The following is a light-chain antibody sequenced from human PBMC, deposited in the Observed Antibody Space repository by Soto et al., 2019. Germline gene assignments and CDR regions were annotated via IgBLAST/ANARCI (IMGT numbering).Light chain of an antibody. CDR3: QQSYSTPFT. V-gene: IGKV1-39*01. CDR1: QSIAND. J-gene: IGKJ3*01. Sequence: DIQMTQSPSSLSPSVGDRVSITCRASQSIANDLNWYQQKPGKAPKLLIHAASRLQSGVPSRFSGSGSETYFTLTIGSLQPEDFVTYYCQQSYSTPFTFGPGTKVDIK. CDR2: AAS.